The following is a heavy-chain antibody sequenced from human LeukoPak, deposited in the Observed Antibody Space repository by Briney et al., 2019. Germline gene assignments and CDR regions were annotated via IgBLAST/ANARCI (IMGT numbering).Heavy chain of an antibody. J-gene: IGHJ4*02. CDR2: INHSGST. CDR3: ARGGFYCGGDCYFDY. Sequence: TSETLSLTCAVYGGSFSAYYWSWIRKPPGKGLEWIGEINHSGSTDYNPSLKSRVTLSVDTSKNQFSLKLSSVTAADTAVYYCARGGFYCGGDCYFDYWGQGTLVTVSP. CDR1: GGSFSAYY. D-gene: IGHD2-21*02. V-gene: IGHV4-34*01.